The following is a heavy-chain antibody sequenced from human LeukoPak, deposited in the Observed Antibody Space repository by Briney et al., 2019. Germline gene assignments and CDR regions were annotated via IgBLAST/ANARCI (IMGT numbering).Heavy chain of an antibody. CDR3: AKQGSCSGGSCYAHHFDS. V-gene: IGHV3-30*18. J-gene: IGHJ4*02. D-gene: IGHD2-15*01. Sequence: GGSLKLSCAASGFSFSNYGMHWVRQAPGKGLEWVALISLDGSSKYYADSVKGRFTISRDNSKNTLYLQMNSLRDEDTAVYHCAKQGSCSGGSCYAHHFDSWGRGTLVIVSS. CDR2: ISLDGSSK. CDR1: GFSFSNYG.